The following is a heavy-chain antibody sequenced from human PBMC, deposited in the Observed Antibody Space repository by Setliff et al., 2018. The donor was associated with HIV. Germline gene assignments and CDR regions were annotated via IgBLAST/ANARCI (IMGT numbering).Heavy chain of an antibody. Sequence: ASVKVSCKASGYTFTSYYMHWVRQAPGQGLEWMGIINPSGGSTSYAQKFQGRVTMTRDTSTSTVYMELSSLRSEDTAVYYCGRYNFWSGYTYYMDVWGKGTTVTVSS. CDR1: GYTFTSYY. J-gene: IGHJ6*03. CDR3: GRYNFWSGYTYYMDV. V-gene: IGHV1-46*01. D-gene: IGHD3-3*01. CDR2: INPSGGST.